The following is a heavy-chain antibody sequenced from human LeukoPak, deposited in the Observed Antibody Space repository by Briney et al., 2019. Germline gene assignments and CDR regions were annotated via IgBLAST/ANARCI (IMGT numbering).Heavy chain of an antibody. J-gene: IGHJ3*02. D-gene: IGHD5-24*01. CDR3: ARPQSHGRDAFDI. CDR1: GGSIDNYF. Sequence: SETLSPTCTVSGGSIDNYFWSWIRQPPGKGHEWIGYIYYSGRPNYNPSLESRVTISVDTSKNQFSLKLPSVNAADTAVYYCARPQSHGRDAFDIWGQGTMVTVSS. CDR2: IYYSGRP. V-gene: IGHV4-59*08.